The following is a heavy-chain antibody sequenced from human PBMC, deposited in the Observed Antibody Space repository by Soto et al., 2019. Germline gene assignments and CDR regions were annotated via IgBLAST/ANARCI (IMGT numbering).Heavy chain of an antibody. CDR1: GGSVSSGSYY. CDR3: ARGSGTNDAFAI. CDR2: IYYSGST. V-gene: IGHV4-61*01. J-gene: IGHJ3*02. D-gene: IGHD2-15*01. Sequence: QVQLQESGPGLVKPSETLSLTCTVSGGSVSSGSYYWSWIRQPPGKGLEWIGYIYYSGSTNYNPSLKSRVTISVDTSKNQFSLKLSSVTAADTAVYYCARGSGTNDAFAIWGQGTMVTVSS.